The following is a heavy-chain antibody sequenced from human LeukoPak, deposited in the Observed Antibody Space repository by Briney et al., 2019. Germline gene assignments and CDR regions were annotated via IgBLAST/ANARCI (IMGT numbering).Heavy chain of an antibody. D-gene: IGHD6-6*01. V-gene: IGHV1-69*13. CDR1: GGTFSSYA. CDR3: AKLGKAARFHLFPYYFDY. J-gene: IGHJ4*02. CDR2: IIPIFGTA. Sequence: GASVKVSCKASGGTFSSYAISWVRQAPGQGLEWMGGIIPIFGTANYAQKFQGRVTITADESTSTAYMELSSLRSEDTAVYYCAKLGKAARFHLFPYYFDYWGQGTLVTVSS.